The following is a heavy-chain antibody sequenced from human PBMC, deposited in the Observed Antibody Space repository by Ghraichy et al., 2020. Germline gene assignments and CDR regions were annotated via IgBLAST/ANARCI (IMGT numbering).Heavy chain of an antibody. CDR1: GGSFSGYY. D-gene: IGHD2-15*01. CDR2: INHSGST. Sequence: SETLSLTCAVYGGSFSGYYWSWIRQPPGKGLEWIGEINHSGSTNYNPSLKSRVTISVDTSKNQFSLKLSSVTAADTAVYYCARPPGGRYCRGGSCYSSWYFDGWGRRALVTASS. CDR3: ARPPGGRYCRGGSCYSSWYFDG. J-gene: IGHJ2*01. V-gene: IGHV4-34*01.